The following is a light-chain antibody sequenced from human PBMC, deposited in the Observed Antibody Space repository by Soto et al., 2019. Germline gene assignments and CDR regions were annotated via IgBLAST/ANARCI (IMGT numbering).Light chain of an antibody. Sequence: EIVLTQSPGTLSLSPGERATLSCRASQSVSSSYLAWYQQKPGQAPRLLIYGASSRATGIPDTFSGSGSGTDLTLTISRLEPEDFAVYYCQQYGSSPRTFGQGTKVEIK. CDR2: GAS. CDR1: QSVSSSY. J-gene: IGKJ1*01. V-gene: IGKV3-20*01. CDR3: QQYGSSPRT.